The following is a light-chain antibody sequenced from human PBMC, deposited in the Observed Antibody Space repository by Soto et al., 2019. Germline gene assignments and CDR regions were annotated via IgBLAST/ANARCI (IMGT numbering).Light chain of an antibody. Sequence: ENVLTQSAGALSLSPGERVTLSCRASQDIRSHLAWYQQKPGQAPRLLIFDASSRATGIPDRFSGSGSGTDFTLSISRLEPEDFAVYYCQQYGTSPRTFGQGTKVDIK. V-gene: IGKV3-20*01. CDR3: QQYGTSPRT. J-gene: IGKJ1*01. CDR1: QDIRSH. CDR2: DAS.